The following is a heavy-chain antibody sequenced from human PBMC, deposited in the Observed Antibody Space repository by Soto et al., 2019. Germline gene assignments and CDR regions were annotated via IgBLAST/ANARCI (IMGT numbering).Heavy chain of an antibody. V-gene: IGHV1-8*01. CDR1: GYTFTSYD. CDR3: ARNRYYYGSGSYGWFDP. D-gene: IGHD3-10*01. CDR2: MNPNSGNT. J-gene: IGHJ5*02. Sequence: QVQLVQSGAEVKKPGASVKVSCKASGYTFTSYDINWVRQATGQGLEWMGWMNPNSGNTGYAQKFQGRVTMTRNTSISTAYMELSSLRSEDTAVYYCARNRYYYGSGSYGWFDPWGQGTLVTVSS.